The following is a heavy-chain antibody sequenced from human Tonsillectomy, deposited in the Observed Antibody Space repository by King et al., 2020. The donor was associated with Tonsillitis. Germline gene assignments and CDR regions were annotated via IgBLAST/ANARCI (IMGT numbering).Heavy chain of an antibody. V-gene: IGHV4-59*01. CDR1: GGSISTYY. CDR3: AGERGDGYNGPFDS. J-gene: IGHJ4*02. D-gene: IGHD5-24*01. CDR2: IYYSGST. Sequence: VQLQESGPGLVKPSETLSLTCTVSGGSISTYYWSWIRQPPGRGLEWIGFIYYSGSTNYNPSLRSRVTISVDTSKNQFSLRLSSVTAADTAVYYCAGERGDGYNGPFDSWGQGTLVTVSS.